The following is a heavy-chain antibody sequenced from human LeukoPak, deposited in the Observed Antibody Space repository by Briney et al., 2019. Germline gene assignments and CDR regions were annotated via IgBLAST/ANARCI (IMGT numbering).Heavy chain of an antibody. V-gene: IGHV3-21*01. D-gene: IGHD6-19*01. CDR2: ITSSSTYI. CDR3: ARRDFGYSSGCVDY. CDR1: GFTFSSYS. J-gene: IGHJ4*02. Sequence: GGSLRLSCAASGFTFSSYSMSWVRQAPGKGLEWVASITSSSTYIYYADSLKGRFTISRDNAKNSLYLQMNSLRAEDTAMYFCARRDFGYSSGCVDYWGQGTLVTVSS.